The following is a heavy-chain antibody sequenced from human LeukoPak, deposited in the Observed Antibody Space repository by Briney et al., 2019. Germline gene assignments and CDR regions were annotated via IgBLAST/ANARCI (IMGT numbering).Heavy chain of an antibody. CDR1: GYTFTGYY. CDR3: ARFDYGDYERGGFDY. V-gene: IGHV1-2*04. J-gene: IGHJ4*02. CDR2: INPNSGGT. Sequence: GASVKVSCKASGYTFTGYYMHWVRQAPGQGLEWMGWINPNSGGTNYAQKFQGWVTMTRDTSISTACMELSRLRSDDTAVYYCARFDYGDYERGGFDYWGQGTLVTVSS. D-gene: IGHD4-17*01.